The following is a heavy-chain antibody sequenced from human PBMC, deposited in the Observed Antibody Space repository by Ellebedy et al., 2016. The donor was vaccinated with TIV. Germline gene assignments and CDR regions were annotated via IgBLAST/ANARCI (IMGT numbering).Heavy chain of an antibody. V-gene: IGHV2-5*02. D-gene: IGHD3-10*01. J-gene: IGHJ6*02. CDR1: GFSLSTSGVG. CDR3: AHAITMVRGVITYHYYGMDV. Sequence: SGPTLVXPTQTLTLTCTFSGFSLSTSGVGVGRIRQPPGKALEWLALIYWDDDKRYSPSLKSRLTITKDTSKNQVVLTMTNMDPVDTATYYCAHAITMVRGVITYHYYGMDVWGQGTTVTVSS. CDR2: IYWDDDK.